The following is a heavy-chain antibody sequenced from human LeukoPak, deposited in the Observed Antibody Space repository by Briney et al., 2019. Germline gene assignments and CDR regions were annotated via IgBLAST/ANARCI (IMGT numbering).Heavy chain of an antibody. V-gene: IGHV3-30-3*01. D-gene: IGHD6-13*01. J-gene: IGHJ4*02. Sequence: GGSLRLSCAASGFTFSSYVMRWVRQAPGKGLEWVAVISYDGSNKYFADSVKGRFTISRDNSKNTLYLQMNSLRAEDTAVYYCARDLIAAAGTHTYYFDYWGQGTLVTVSS. CDR1: GFTFSSYV. CDR3: ARDLIAAAGTHTYYFDY. CDR2: ISYDGSNK.